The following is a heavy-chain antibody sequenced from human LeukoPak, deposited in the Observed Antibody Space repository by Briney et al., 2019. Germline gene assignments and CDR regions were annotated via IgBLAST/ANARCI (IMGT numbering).Heavy chain of an antibody. V-gene: IGHV3-66*01. CDR3: AREPQGDSSGYDAFDI. CDR1: GFXVSSNY. D-gene: IGHD3-22*01. Sequence: PGGSLRLSCAASGFXVSSNYMTWVRQAPGKGLKWVSVIYSGGSTYYADSVKGRFTLSRDNSKNTLFLQMNSLRAEDTAVYYCAREPQGDSSGYDAFDIWGQGTMVTVSS. J-gene: IGHJ3*02. CDR2: IYSGGST.